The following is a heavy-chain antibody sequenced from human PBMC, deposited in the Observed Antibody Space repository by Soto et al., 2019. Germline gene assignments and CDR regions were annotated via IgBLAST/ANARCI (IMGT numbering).Heavy chain of an antibody. CDR1: GFTFSSYA. CDR3: VKRWGQSGNLDFDY. Sequence: GGSLRLSCSASGFTFSSYAMHWVRQAPGRGLEYVSSISSNGGNTYYTGSVKGRFTVSRDNSKNIVYLQMGSLSADDTAVYYCVKRWGQSGNLDFDYWGRGTLVTVSS. V-gene: IGHV3-64D*08. J-gene: IGHJ4*02. D-gene: IGHD1-26*01. CDR2: ISSNGGNT.